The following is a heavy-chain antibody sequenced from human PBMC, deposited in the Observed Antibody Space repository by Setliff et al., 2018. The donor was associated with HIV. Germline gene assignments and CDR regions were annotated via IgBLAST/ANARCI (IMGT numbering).Heavy chain of an antibody. D-gene: IGHD2-2*01. V-gene: IGHV1-2*02. CDR3: ASHFGYCSSTSCEGY. Sequence: ASVKVSCKASGYSFSGYYMHWVRQAPGQGLEWMGWINPNNGGTSYAQKFQGRVTMTRDTSISTVYMELSRLRSDDTAVYYCASHFGYCSSTSCEGYWGQGALVTVSS. CDR2: INPNNGGT. CDR1: GYSFSGYY. J-gene: IGHJ4*02.